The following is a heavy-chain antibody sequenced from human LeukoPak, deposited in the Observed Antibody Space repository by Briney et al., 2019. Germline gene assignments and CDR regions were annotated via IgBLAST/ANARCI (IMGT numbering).Heavy chain of an antibody. CDR3: AKDQARMSLVVAATPGFDY. CDR1: GFTFSSYG. CDR2: ISYDGSNK. D-gene: IGHD2-15*01. V-gene: IGHV3-30*18. Sequence: PGGSLRLSCAASGFTFSSYGMHWVRQAPGKGLEWVAVISYDGSNKYYADSVKGRFTISRDNSKNTLYLQMNSLRAEDTAVYYCAKDQARMSLVVAATPGFDYWGQGTLVTVSS. J-gene: IGHJ4*02.